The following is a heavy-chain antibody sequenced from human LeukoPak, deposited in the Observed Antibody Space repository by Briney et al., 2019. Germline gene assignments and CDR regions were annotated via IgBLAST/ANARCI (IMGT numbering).Heavy chain of an antibody. CDR1: GYTFTSYD. CDR2: MNPNSGNT. Sequence: GASVKVSCKASGYTFTSYDISWVRQATGQGLEWMGWMNPNSGNTGYAQKFQGRVTMTRDTSISTAYMELSSLRSEDTAVYYCASYSSSSGIDYWGQGNLVTVSS. D-gene: IGHD6-6*01. J-gene: IGHJ4*02. CDR3: ASYSSSSGIDY. V-gene: IGHV1-8*01.